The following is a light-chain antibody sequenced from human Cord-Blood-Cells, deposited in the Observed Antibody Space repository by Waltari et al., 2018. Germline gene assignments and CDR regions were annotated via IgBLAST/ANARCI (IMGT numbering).Light chain of an antibody. CDR1: QSVLYSSNNKNH. CDR2: CAS. V-gene: IGKV4-1*01. Sequence: DIVMTQSPDSLALSLGERATINCKSSQSVLYSSNNKNHLAWYQQKPGQPPKLLIYCASTRESGVPDRFSGSGSVTDFTLTISSLQAEDVAVYYCQQYYSTPFTFGPGTKVDIK. J-gene: IGKJ3*01. CDR3: QQYYSTPFT.